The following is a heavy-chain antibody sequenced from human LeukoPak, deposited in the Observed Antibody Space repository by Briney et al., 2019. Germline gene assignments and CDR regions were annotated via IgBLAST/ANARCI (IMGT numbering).Heavy chain of an antibody. CDR2: INPNSGGT. V-gene: IGHV1-2*02. Sequence: ASVKVSCKASGYTFTGYYMHWVRQAPGQGLEWMGWINPNSGGTNYAQKFQGRVTMTRDTSISTAYMELSRLRSDDTAVYYCARDLNHYYDSSGYYITIGPTYYFDYWGQGTLVTVSS. CDR1: GYTFTGYY. D-gene: IGHD3-22*01. CDR3: ARDLNHYYDSSGYYITIGPTYYFDY. J-gene: IGHJ4*02.